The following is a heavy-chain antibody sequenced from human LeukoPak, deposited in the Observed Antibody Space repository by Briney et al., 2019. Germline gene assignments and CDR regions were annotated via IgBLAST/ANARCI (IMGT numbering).Heavy chain of an antibody. D-gene: IGHD3-22*01. V-gene: IGHV4-59*12. CDR3: ARPLNYYDSSGYYS. Sequence: SETLSLTCTVSGGSISSYYSSWVRQPPGKGLEWIGYIYYSGSTNYNPSLKSRVTISVDTSKNQFSLKLSSVTAADTAVYYCARPLNYYDSSGYYSWGQGTLVTVSS. CDR2: IYYSGST. J-gene: IGHJ4*02. CDR1: GGSISSYY.